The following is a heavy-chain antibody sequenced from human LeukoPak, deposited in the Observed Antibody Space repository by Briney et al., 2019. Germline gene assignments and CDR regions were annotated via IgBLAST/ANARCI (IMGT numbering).Heavy chain of an antibody. CDR1: GFTLSYYG. J-gene: IGHJ4*02. D-gene: IGHD5-18*01. CDR3: ARVDTVMAYYFDL. V-gene: IGHV3-53*04. CDR2: IYSGGTT. Sequence: GGSLRLSCAVSGFTLSYYGMSWVRQAPGKGLEWVSTIYSGGTTYCADSVMGRFTISRHNSRNTLYLQMNSLRAEDTAVYYCARVDTVMAYYFDLWGQGTLVTVSS.